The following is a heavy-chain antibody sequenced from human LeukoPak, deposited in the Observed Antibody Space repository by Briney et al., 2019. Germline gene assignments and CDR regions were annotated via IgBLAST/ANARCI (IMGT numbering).Heavy chain of an antibody. V-gene: IGHV1-2*02. D-gene: IGHD6-6*01. Sequence: ASVKVSCKTSGYTFTGYYMIWVRQAPGQGLEWMGWINPNSGGTNYAQKFQGRVTMTRDTSITTAYMELSRLISDDTAVYYCARGHSSSSSFDYWGQGTLVTVSS. CDR3: ARGHSSSSSFDY. CDR1: GYTFTGYY. J-gene: IGHJ4*02. CDR2: INPNSGGT.